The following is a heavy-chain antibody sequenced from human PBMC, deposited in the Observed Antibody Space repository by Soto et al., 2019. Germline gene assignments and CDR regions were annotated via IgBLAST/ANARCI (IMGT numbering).Heavy chain of an antibody. CDR2: ISGTGRNT. J-gene: IGHJ4*02. D-gene: IGHD2-8*01. CDR1: GFTFSIYW. Sequence: VGSLRLSCAASGFTFSIYWMHWVRQAPGKGLDWVSGISGTGRNTYYADSVKGRFTISRDNSKNTLFLQMNSLRVEDTAVYYCAKNGLSDSPSAIDSWGQGTLVTVSS. CDR3: AKNGLSDSPSAIDS. V-gene: IGHV3-23*01.